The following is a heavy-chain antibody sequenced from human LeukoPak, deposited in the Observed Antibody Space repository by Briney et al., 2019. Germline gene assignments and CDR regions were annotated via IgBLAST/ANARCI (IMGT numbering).Heavy chain of an antibody. CDR3: AKNSSGWEMEKTNYYYYGMDV. V-gene: IGHV4-31*03. CDR2: IYYSGST. CDR1: GGSISSGGYY. Sequence: PSETLSLTCTVSGGSISSGGYYWSWIRQHSGKGLEWIGYIYYSGSTYYNPSLKSRVTISVDTSKNQFSLKLSSVTAADTAVYYCAKNSSGWEMEKTNYYYYGMDVWGQGTTVTVSS. J-gene: IGHJ6*02. D-gene: IGHD6-19*01.